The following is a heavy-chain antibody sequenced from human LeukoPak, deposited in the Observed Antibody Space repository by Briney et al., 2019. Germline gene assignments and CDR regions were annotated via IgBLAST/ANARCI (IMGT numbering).Heavy chain of an antibody. CDR2: ISSSGSTI. CDR3: ARDDGDSSGYYYGH. V-gene: IGHV3-11*04. Sequence: GGSLRLSCAASGFTFSDYCMSWIRQAPGKGLEWVSYISSSGSTIYYSDSVKGRFTISRDNAKNSLYLQMNSLRAEDTAVYYCARDDGDSSGYYYGHWGQGTLVTVSS. D-gene: IGHD3-22*01. J-gene: IGHJ4*02. CDR1: GFTFSDYC.